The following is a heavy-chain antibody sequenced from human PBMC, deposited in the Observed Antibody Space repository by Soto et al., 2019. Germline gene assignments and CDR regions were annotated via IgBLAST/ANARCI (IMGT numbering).Heavy chain of an antibody. Sequence: QVQLVQSGAEVKKPGASVKVSCKASGYTFTSYGISWVRQAPGQGLEWMGWISAYNGNTNYAQKLQGRVTMTTATPTSTAYMELRSLRSDDTAVYYCARSYDIAQYYYYGMDVWGQGTTVTVSS. J-gene: IGHJ6*02. CDR2: ISAYNGNT. V-gene: IGHV1-18*01. CDR3: ARSYDIAQYYYYGMDV. D-gene: IGHD3-9*01. CDR1: GYTFTSYG.